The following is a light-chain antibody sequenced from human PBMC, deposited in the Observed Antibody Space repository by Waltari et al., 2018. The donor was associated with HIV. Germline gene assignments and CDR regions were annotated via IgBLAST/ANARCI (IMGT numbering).Light chain of an antibody. Sequence: DLHMRQSSPTLTASVGDRVNITCRASQNVGTWLAWYQQKPGEAPKLLIHKATDVEDGVPSRFSGSASGTEFTLTIDSLHPDDFATFYCHQYSNYLGSFGQGTKLELK. J-gene: IGKJ1*01. CDR1: QNVGTW. V-gene: IGKV1-5*03. CDR2: KAT. CDR3: HQYSNYLGS.